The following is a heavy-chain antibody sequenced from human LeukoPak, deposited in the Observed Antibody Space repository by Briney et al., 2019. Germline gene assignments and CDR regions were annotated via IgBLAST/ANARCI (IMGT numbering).Heavy chain of an antibody. D-gene: IGHD3-3*01. CDR2: VNPNSGNT. CDR1: GYTFTSYD. CDR3: ARRGIWSGYFSFDY. Sequence: GASVKVSCKASGYTFTSYDINWVRQATGQGLEWMGWVNPNSGNTGYAQKFQGRVTITRNTSISTAYMELSSLRSEDTAVYYCARRGIWSGYFSFDYWGQGTLVTVSS. J-gene: IGHJ4*02. V-gene: IGHV1-8*03.